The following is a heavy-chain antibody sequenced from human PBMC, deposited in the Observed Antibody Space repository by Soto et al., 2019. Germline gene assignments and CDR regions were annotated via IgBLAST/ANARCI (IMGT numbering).Heavy chain of an antibody. CDR2: IVPTVDTS. J-gene: IGHJ4*02. CDR3: VGIRAIRGYSEN. CDR1: GSAFSSDP. Sequence: SLVTLDRKSSGSAFSSDPIGRVRHAPGQGLEWRGVIVPTVDTSTYAQKFQGRVTITADKFTNTVYMELSSLRSDDTVVYYCVGIRAIRGYSENWGKRTLVPVSS. V-gene: IGHV1-69*06. D-gene: IGHD3-3*01.